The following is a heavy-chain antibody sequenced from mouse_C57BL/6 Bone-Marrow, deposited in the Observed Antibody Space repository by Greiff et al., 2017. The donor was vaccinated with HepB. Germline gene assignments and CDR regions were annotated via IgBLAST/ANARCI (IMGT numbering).Heavy chain of an antibody. D-gene: IGHD1-1*01. V-gene: IGHV1-50*01. Sequence: QVQLQQPGAELVKPGASVKLSCKASGYTFTSYWMQWVKQRPGQGLEWIGEIDPSDSYTNYNQKFKGKATLTVDTSSSTAYMQLSSLTSEDSAVYDCARRPLITTPDDWGQGTTLTASS. CDR3: ARRPLITTPDD. CDR2: IDPSDSYT. J-gene: IGHJ2*01. CDR1: GYTFTSYW.